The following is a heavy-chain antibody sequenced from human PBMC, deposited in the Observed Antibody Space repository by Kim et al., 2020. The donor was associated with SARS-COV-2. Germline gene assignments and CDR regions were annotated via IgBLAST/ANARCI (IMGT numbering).Heavy chain of an antibody. CDR2: ISYDGSNK. D-gene: IGHD5-12*01. Sequence: GGSLRLSCAASGFTFSSYAMHWVRQAPGKGLEWVAVISYDGSNKYYADSVKGRFTISRDNSKNTLYLQMNSLRAEDTAVYYCAREWEEMATITGGDAFDIWGQGTMVTVSS. V-gene: IGHV3-30*04. CDR1: GFTFSSYA. CDR3: AREWEEMATITGGDAFDI. J-gene: IGHJ3*02.